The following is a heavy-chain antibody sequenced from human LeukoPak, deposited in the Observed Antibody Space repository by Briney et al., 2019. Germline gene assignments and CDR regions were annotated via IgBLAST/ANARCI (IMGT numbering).Heavy chain of an antibody. J-gene: IGHJ5*01. CDR3: ARGPLHVVVPAATWFDS. CDR1: GFTLSTYE. CDR2: INSSGSTI. Sequence: GGYRRLSCAASGFTLSTYEMNWVRQAPGKGLEWVSYINSSGSTIYYADSVKGRFTVSRDNAKNSLYLQMNSLRAEDTAVYDCARGPLHVVVPAATWFDSWGQGILVTVSS. V-gene: IGHV3-48*03. D-gene: IGHD2-2*01.